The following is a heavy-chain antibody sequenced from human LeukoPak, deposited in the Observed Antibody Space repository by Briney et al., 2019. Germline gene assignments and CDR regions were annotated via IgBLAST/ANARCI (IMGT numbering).Heavy chain of an antibody. J-gene: IGHJ4*02. CDR2: ISYDGSNK. CDR1: GFTFSSYA. V-gene: IGHV3-30*04. CDR3: ARDLIRVAAAGGGNY. D-gene: IGHD6-13*01. Sequence: GGSLRLSCAASGFTFSSYAMHWVRQAPGMGLEWVAVISYDGSNKYYADSVKGRFTISRDNSKNTLYLQMNSLRAEDTAVYYCARDLIRVAAAGGGNYWGQGTLVTVSS.